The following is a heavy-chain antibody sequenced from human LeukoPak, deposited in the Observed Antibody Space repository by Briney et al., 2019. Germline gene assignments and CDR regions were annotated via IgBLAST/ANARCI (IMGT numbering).Heavy chain of an antibody. CDR1: GYTFTGYY. Sequence: ASVKVSCKASGYTFTGYYMHWVRQAPGQGLGWMGRINPNSGGTNYAQKFQGRVTMTRDTSISTAYMELSGLRSDDTAVYYCAFIRSGSGSYYNLGYWGQGTLVTVSS. CDR2: INPNSGGT. D-gene: IGHD3-10*01. V-gene: IGHV1-2*06. J-gene: IGHJ4*02. CDR3: AFIRSGSGSYYNLGY.